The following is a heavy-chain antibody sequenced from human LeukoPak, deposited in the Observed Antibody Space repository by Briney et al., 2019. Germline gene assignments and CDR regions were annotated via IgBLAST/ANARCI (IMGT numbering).Heavy chain of an antibody. V-gene: IGHV3-23*01. D-gene: IGHD3-10*01. CDR2: ISGSGGRT. CDR3: AKDEGGEVAISKD. CDR1: GFTFSSYA. J-gene: IGHJ4*02. Sequence: GGSLTLSCPASGFTFSSYAMSWVRQAPGNWLERDSAISGSGGRTYYADSVKGRFTISRDNSKNTLYLQMNSLRAEDTAVYYCAKDEGGEVAISKDWGQGTLVTVSS.